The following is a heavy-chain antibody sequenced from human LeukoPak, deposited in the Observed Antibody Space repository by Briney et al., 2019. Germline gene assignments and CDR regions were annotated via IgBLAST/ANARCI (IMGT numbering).Heavy chain of an antibody. J-gene: IGHJ4*02. CDR1: GFTFDDYG. CDR3: ARGLRSLEWLSGFDY. Sequence: GGSLRLSCAASGFTFDDYGMSWVRQAPGKGLEWVSGINWNGGSTGYADSVKGRFTISRDNAKNSLYLQMNSLRAEDTALYYCARGLRSLEWLSGFDYWGQGTLVTVSS. V-gene: IGHV3-20*04. CDR2: INWNGGST. D-gene: IGHD3-3*01.